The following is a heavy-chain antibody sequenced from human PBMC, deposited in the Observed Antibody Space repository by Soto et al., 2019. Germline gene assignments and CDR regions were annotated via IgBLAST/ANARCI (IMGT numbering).Heavy chain of an antibody. CDR3: ARDPYGDYPTINWFDP. CDR2: IIPILGIA. J-gene: IGHJ5*02. CDR1: GGTFSSYT. Sequence: SVKVSCKASGGTFSSYTISWVRQAPGQGLEWMGRIIPILGIANYAQKFQGRVTITADKSTSTAYMELSSLRSEDTAVYYCARDPYGDYPTINWFDPWGQGTLVTVPS. V-gene: IGHV1-69*04. D-gene: IGHD4-17*01.